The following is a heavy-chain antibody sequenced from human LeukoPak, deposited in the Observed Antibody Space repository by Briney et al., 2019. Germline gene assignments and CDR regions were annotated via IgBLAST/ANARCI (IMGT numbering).Heavy chain of an antibody. J-gene: IGHJ5*02. V-gene: IGHV4-59*01. CDR2: IYYSGST. CDR3: ARGTTVVTPGSGFYP. D-gene: IGHD4-23*01. Sequence: SETLSLTCTVSGGSISSYYWSWIRQPPGKGLEWIGYIYYSGSTNYNPSLKSRVTISVDTSKNQFSLKLSSVTAADTAVYYCARGTTVVTPGSGFYPWGQGTLVTVYS. CDR1: GGSISSYY.